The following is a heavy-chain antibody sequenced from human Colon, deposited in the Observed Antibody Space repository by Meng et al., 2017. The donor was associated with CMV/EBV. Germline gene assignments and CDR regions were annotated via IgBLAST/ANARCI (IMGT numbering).Heavy chain of an antibody. V-gene: IGHV3-21*01. J-gene: IGHJ4*02. Sequence: GESLKISCVASGFTLSTYGMNWVRQAPGKGLEWVSTISTVSGFMYYADSVRGRFTISRDNAKNTLYLQMSGLRAEDTAIYYCAGSESSNKFDYWGQGTLVTVSS. CDR1: GFTLSTYG. CDR2: ISTVSGFM. D-gene: IGHD6-6*01. CDR3: AGSESSNKFDY.